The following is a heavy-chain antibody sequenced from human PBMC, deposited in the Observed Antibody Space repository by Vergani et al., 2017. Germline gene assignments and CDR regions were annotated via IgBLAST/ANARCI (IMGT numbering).Heavy chain of an antibody. CDR2: LSTTGGA. Sequence: QAQLQESGPGLVKPSETLALPFHVFGVSVTDYNCNWIRQAPGKGLEWIGSLSTTGGATHASHNPSLKSRVSISVDTSKSQFSLRLTSVTAADSAIYYXAGDTHSWQRADRWGQGLLVSVSS. V-gene: IGHV4-59*02. J-gene: IGHJ5*02. D-gene: IGHD6-13*01. CDR1: GVSVTDYN. CDR3: AGDTHSWQRADR.